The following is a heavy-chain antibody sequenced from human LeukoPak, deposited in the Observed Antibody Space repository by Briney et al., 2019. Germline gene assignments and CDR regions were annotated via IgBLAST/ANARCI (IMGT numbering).Heavy chain of an antibody. CDR3: AKDQAPQYYDFWSGLFGYYGMDV. D-gene: IGHD3-3*01. V-gene: IGHV3-23*01. CDR1: GFTFSSYV. J-gene: IGHJ6*02. Sequence: GGSLRLSCAASGFTFSSYVMSWVRQAPGKGLEWVSAISGSGGSTYYADSVKGRFTISRDNSKNTLYLQMNSLRAEDTAVYYCAKDQAPQYYDFWSGLFGYYGMDVWGQGTTVTVSS. CDR2: ISGSGGST.